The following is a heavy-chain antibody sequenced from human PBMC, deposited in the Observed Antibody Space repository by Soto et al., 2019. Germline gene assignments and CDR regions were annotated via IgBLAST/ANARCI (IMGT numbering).Heavy chain of an antibody. CDR2: TYYRSKWYN. Sequence: PSQTLSLTCAISGDSVSSNSAAWNWIRQSPSRGLEWLGRTYYRSKWYNDYAVSVKSRITINPDTSKNQFSLQLNSVTPEDTAVYYCARSSKNYVVLPAATPDGMDVWGQGTTVTVSS. CDR1: GDSVSSNSAA. CDR3: ARSSKNYVVLPAATPDGMDV. V-gene: IGHV6-1*01. J-gene: IGHJ6*02. D-gene: IGHD2-2*01.